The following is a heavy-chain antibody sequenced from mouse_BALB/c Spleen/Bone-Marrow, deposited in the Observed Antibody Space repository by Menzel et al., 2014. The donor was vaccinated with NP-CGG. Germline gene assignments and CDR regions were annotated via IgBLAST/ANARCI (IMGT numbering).Heavy chain of an antibody. Sequence: VQLQQSGAELVKPGASVKLSCTASGFNIKDTYMHWVKQRPEQGLEWIGRIDPANGNTKYDPKFQGKATITADTSSNAAYLQLSSLTSEDTAVYYCARWEYYAMDYWGQGASVTVSS. J-gene: IGHJ4*01. CDR3: ARWEYYAMDY. V-gene: IGHV14-3*02. D-gene: IGHD4-1*01. CDR1: GFNIKDTY. CDR2: IDPANGNT.